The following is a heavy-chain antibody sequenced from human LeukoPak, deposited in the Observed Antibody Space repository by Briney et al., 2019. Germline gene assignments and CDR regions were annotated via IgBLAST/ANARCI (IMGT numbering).Heavy chain of an antibody. CDR3: ARDTSGGPYFDY. V-gene: IGHV1-18*01. CDR2: IGAYNRDT. Sequence: ASVKVSCKASGYTFTSYGISWVRQAPGQGLEWVGWIGAYNRDTNYAQKVQGRVTMTTDTSTTTAYMELRSLRSDDTAVYYCARDTSGGPYFDYWGQGTLVTVAS. J-gene: IGHJ4*02. CDR1: GYTFTSYG. D-gene: IGHD4-23*01.